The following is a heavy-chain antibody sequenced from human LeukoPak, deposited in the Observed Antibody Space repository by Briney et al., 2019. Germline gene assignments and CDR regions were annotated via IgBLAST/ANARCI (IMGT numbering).Heavy chain of an antibody. Sequence: ASVKVSCKASGGTFSSYAISWVRQAHGQGLEWMGGIIPIFGTVNYAQNFQGRVTITADESTSTAYMELSSLRSEDTAVYYCARGRRTYGSGSYPSYYYYYMDVWGKGTTVTISS. V-gene: IGHV1-69*13. CDR2: IIPIFGTV. D-gene: IGHD3-10*01. CDR1: GGTFSSYA. J-gene: IGHJ6*03. CDR3: ARGRRTYGSGSYPSYYYYYMDV.